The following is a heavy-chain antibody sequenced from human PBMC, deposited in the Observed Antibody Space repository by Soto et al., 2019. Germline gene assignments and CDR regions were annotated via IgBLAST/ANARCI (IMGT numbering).Heavy chain of an antibody. J-gene: IGHJ4*02. CDR1: GITLSNAW. Sequence: EVQLVASGGGLVKPGGSLRLSCAGSGITLSNAWMTWVRQAPGKGLECVGRIKSKVDGSTTEDGLPIKDRFITSRDDSENTLDLQMHSLKVEDTAVYYCATPRQGSHGYAYWVQGLRVTVSS. V-gene: IGHV3-15*01. CDR2: IKSKVDGSTT. D-gene: IGHD3-16*01. CDR3: ATPRQGSHGYAY.